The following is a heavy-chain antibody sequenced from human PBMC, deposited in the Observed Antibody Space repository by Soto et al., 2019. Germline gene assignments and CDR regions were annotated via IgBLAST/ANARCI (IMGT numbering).Heavy chain of an antibody. CDR1: GYTFTGYG. V-gene: IGHV1-18*01. Sequence: ASVKVSCKASGYTFTGYGISWVRQAPGQGLEWMGWISAYNGNTNYAQKLQGRVTMTTDTSTSTAYMELRSLSSDDTAVYYCARDYAQWLGDGSNYYGMDVWGQGTTVTVSS. J-gene: IGHJ6*02. CDR3: ARDYAQWLGDGSNYYGMDV. CDR2: ISAYNGNT. D-gene: IGHD6-19*01.